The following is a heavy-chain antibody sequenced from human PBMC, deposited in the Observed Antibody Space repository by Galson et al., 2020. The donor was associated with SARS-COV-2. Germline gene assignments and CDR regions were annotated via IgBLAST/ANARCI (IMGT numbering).Heavy chain of an antibody. D-gene: IGHD2-8*02. V-gene: IGHV4-38-2*01. CDR1: GFSVRRGHF. CDR2: FYQDGTS. J-gene: IGHJ6*02. CDR3: AGHASECSCGVCTHHSFAAMDV. Sequence: SETLSLTCAVSGFSVRRGHFWGWIRQPPGRGLEWIGNFYQDGTSYYNPSLKSRVSISIDTSTNVVSLSLMSVTAADTAVYYCAGHASECSCGVCTHHSFAAMDVWGQGTTVIVSS.